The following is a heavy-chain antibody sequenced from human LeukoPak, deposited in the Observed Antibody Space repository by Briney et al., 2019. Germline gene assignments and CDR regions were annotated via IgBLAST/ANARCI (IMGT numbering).Heavy chain of an antibody. J-gene: IGHJ3*02. V-gene: IGHV3-23*01. CDR3: AKPYDILTGYYWDDAFDI. CDR1: GFTLSSYA. Sequence: GGSLRLSCAASGFTLSSYAMSWVRQAPGKGLEWVSAIGGSGGSTYYADSVKGRFTISRDNSKNTLYLQMNSLRAEDTAVYYCAKPYDILTGYYWDDAFDIWGQGTMVTVSS. CDR2: IGGSGGST. D-gene: IGHD3-9*01.